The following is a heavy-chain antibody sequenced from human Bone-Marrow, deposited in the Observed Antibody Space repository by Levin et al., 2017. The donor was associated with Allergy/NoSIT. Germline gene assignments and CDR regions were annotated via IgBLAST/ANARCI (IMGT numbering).Heavy chain of an antibody. J-gene: IGHJ2*01. Sequence: LSLTCAASGFTVSNHVMHWVRQAPGKGLEWVAVIWTNGYTKYNEDSVKGRFTISRDNSKNTLSLQMNRLRAEDTAVYYCVRESSQQDFDLWGRGTLVTVSS. CDR1: GFTVSNHV. V-gene: IGHV3-33*08. CDR2: IWTNGYTK. CDR3: VRESSQQDFDL.